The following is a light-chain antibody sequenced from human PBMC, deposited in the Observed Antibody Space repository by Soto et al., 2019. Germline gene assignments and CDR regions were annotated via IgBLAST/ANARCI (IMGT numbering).Light chain of an antibody. CDR1: QSINSN. CDR2: GAS. Sequence: VMTQSPATLSVSPGERATLSCTASQSINSNLAWYQQRPGQAPRLLIYGASTRATGIPARFSGSGSGTEFTLTISSLQSEDLAVYYCQQYNNWWTFGQGTKVEIK. V-gene: IGKV3-15*01. J-gene: IGKJ1*01. CDR3: QQYNNWWT.